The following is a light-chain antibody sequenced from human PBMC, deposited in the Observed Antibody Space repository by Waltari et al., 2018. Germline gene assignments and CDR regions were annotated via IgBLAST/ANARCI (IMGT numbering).Light chain of an antibody. V-gene: IGLV2-8*01. J-gene: IGLJ3*02. CDR3: SSFAGTKNWV. CDR2: EVT. Sequence: QSALTQPPSASGSPGQSVTISCTGTSSDVGGYNFVSWYQQLPGKAPKLMIFEVTKRPSGVPERFSGSKSGNTASLTVSGLQAEDEADYYCSSFAGTKNWVFGGGTKLTVL. CDR1: SSDVGGYNF.